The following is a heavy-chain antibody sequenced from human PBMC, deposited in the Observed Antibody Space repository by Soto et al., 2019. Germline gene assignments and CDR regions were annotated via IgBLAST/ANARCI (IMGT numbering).Heavy chain of an antibody. CDR1: GYTFTSYA. J-gene: IGHJ4*02. CDR2: INAGNGNT. D-gene: IGHD2-15*01. CDR3: ARGTVVTHFDY. Sequence: QVQLVQSGAEEKKPGASVKVSCKASGYTFTSYAMHWVRQAPGQRLEWMGWINAGNGNTKYSQKFQGRGTITRDTSASTAYMELSSLRSEDTAVYYCARGTVVTHFDYWGQGTLVTVSS. V-gene: IGHV1-3*05.